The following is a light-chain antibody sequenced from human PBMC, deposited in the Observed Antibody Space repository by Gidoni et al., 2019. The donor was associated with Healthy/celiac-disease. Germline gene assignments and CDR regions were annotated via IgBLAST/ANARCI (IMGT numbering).Light chain of an antibody. V-gene: IGKV3-15*01. J-gene: IGKJ1*01. CDR3: QQYNNWRT. Sequence: EIVMTQSPATLSVSPGERATLSCRASQSVSSNLAWYQQKPGQAPRPLIYGASTRATGIPARFSGSESGTEFTLTISSLQSEDFAVYYCQQYNNWRTFGQGTKVEIK. CDR1: QSVSSN. CDR2: GAS.